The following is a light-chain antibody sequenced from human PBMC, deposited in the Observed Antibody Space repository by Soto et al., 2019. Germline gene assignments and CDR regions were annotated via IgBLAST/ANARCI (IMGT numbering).Light chain of an antibody. Sequence: EIVLTQSPGTVSLSPGERATLSCRASQSVSSRNLAWYRQKPGQAPSLLLFGASNRATSIPDRFSGSGSGTDFTLTIGRLEPEDCAVYACLRYGDSPPAYAFGQGTKLAIK. V-gene: IGKV3-20*01. CDR1: QSVSSRN. CDR3: LRYGDSPPAYA. J-gene: IGKJ2*01. CDR2: GAS.